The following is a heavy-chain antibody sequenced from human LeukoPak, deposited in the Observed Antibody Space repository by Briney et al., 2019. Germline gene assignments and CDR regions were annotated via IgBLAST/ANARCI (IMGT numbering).Heavy chain of an antibody. D-gene: IGHD3-10*01. V-gene: IGHV1-8*01. Sequence: VASVKVSCKASGYTFTSYDINWVRQATGQGLEWMGWMNPNSGNTGYAQKFQGRVTMTRNTSISTAYMELSSLRFEDTAVYYCARDGDGSGSHRGYWGQGTLVTVSS. J-gene: IGHJ4*02. CDR1: GYTFTSYD. CDR2: MNPNSGNT. CDR3: ARDGDGSGSHRGY.